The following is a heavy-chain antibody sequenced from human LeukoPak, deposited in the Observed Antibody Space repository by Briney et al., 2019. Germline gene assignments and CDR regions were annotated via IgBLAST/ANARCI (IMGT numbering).Heavy chain of an antibody. CDR2: IRSKANSYAT. CDR1: GFTFSGSA. J-gene: IGHJ4*02. D-gene: IGHD2-15*01. V-gene: IGHV3-73*01. Sequence: GGSLRLSCAASGFTFSGSAMHWVRQASGKGLEWVGRIRSKANSYATAYAASVKGRFTISRDDSKNTAYLQMNSLKTEDTAVYYCARRDCSGGSCYLDYWGQGTLVTVSS. CDR3: ARRDCSGGSCYLDY.